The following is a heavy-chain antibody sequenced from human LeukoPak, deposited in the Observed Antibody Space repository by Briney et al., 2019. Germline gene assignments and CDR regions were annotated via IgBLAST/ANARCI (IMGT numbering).Heavy chain of an antibody. D-gene: IGHD6-19*01. CDR1: GFTFSSYA. Sequence: GGSLRLSCAASGFTFSSYAMHWVRQAPGKGLEWVALISYDGSNKYYADSVKGRFTISRDNSKNTLYLQMNSLRAEDTAVYYCAKDGVAVAGTWGQGTLVTVSS. J-gene: IGHJ4*02. V-gene: IGHV3-30*04. CDR3: AKDGVAVAGT. CDR2: ISYDGSNK.